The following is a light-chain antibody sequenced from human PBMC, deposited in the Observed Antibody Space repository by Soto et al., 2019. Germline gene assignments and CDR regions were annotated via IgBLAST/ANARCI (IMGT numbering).Light chain of an antibody. CDR3: QQRLNWHTG. Sequence: EIFLTHSPDTLSLSPGERATLTCRASQSVTNYIAWYQQRPGQAPRLLIYDASNRATGVPARFSGSRSGTDFTLTISDLEPAEFGIYYCQQRLNWHTGFGQGTKV. V-gene: IGKV3-11*01. CDR1: QSVTNY. CDR2: DAS. J-gene: IGKJ1*01.